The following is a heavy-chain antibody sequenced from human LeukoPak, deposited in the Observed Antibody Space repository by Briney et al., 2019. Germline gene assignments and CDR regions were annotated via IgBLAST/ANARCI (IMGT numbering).Heavy chain of an antibody. Sequence: PGGSLRLSCAASGFTFSIYEINWVRQAPGKGLEWVSYISSSGRTIYYADSVKGRFTISRDNAKNSLYLQMNSLRVEDTAVYYCARSPYSESYYGDASDMWGQGTMVTVSS. CDR3: ARSPYSESYYGDASDM. V-gene: IGHV3-48*03. CDR1: GFTFSIYE. CDR2: ISSSGRTI. J-gene: IGHJ3*02. D-gene: IGHD1-26*01.